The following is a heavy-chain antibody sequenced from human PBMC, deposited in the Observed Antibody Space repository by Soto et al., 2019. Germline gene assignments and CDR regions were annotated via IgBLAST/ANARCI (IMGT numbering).Heavy chain of an antibody. Sequence: QVQLVQSGAEVKKPGSSVKVSCKASGGTFSSYAISWVRQAPGQGLEWMGGIIPIFGTANYAQKFQGRVTIAADESTSTAYMELSSLRSEDTAVYYWARIAARPVGMDVWGQGTTVTVSS. CDR3: ARIAARPVGMDV. CDR1: GGTFSSYA. V-gene: IGHV1-69*12. J-gene: IGHJ6*02. D-gene: IGHD6-13*01. CDR2: IIPIFGTA.